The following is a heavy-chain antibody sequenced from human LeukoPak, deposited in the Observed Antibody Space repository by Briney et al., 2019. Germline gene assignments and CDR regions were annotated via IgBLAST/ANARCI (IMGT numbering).Heavy chain of an antibody. D-gene: IGHD2-15*01. CDR3: AREWVPLVVVAASVAGDDAFDI. Sequence: GASVKVSCKASGYTFTSYDINWVRQATGQGLEWMGWMNPNSGNTGYAQKFQGRVTMTRNTSISTAYMELSRLRSDDTAVYYCAREWVPLVVVAASVAGDDAFDIWGQGTMVTVSS. J-gene: IGHJ3*02. CDR1: GYTFTSYD. V-gene: IGHV1-8*01. CDR2: MNPNSGNT.